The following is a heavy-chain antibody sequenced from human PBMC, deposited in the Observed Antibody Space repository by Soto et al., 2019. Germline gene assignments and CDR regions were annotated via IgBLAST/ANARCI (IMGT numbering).Heavy chain of an antibody. CDR3: AREGGRYCTGGSCQVDY. Sequence: QLQLQESGPGLVKPSETLSLTCTVSGGSISSSSYYWGWIRQPPGKGLEWVGSIYYSVNTYYTPSLKSRVTISVDTSKNQCSMKLSSVTAADTAVYYCAREGGRYCTGGSCQVDYWGQGTLVTVSS. J-gene: IGHJ4*02. D-gene: IGHD2-15*01. CDR1: GGSISSSSYY. CDR2: IYYSVNT. V-gene: IGHV4-39*02.